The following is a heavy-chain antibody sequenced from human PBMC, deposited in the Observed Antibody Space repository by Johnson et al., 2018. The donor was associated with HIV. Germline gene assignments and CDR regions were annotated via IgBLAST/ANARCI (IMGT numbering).Heavy chain of an antibody. CDR2: IGTAGDT. CDR1: GFTFSSYG. D-gene: IGHD3-22*01. V-gene: IGHV3-13*01. J-gene: IGHJ3*02. CDR3: ARYDSSGYPDAFDI. Sequence: VQLVESGGGVVQPGRSLRLSCAASGFTFSSYGMHWVRQATGKGLEWVSAIGTAGDTYYPGSVKGRFTIPRENAKNSLYLQMNSLRAEDTAVYYCARYDSSGYPDAFDIWGQGTMVTVSS.